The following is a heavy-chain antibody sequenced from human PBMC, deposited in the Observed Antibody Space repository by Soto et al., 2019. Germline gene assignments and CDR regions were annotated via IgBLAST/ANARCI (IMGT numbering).Heavy chain of an antibody. J-gene: IGHJ6*02. CDR1: GYTFTGYY. D-gene: IGHD2-2*01. V-gene: IGHV1-2*04. CDR3: ARGSSGGIVVVPAVLADYYYGMDV. Sequence: ASVKVSCKASGYTFTGYYMHWVRQAPGQGLEWMGWINPNSGGTNYAQKFQGWVTMTRDTSISTAYMELSRLRSDDTAVYYCARGSSGGIVVVPAVLADYYYGMDVWGQGTTVTVSS. CDR2: INPNSGGT.